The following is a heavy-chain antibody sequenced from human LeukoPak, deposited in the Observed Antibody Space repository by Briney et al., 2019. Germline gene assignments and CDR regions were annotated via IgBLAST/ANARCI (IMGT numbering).Heavy chain of an antibody. D-gene: IGHD3-10*01. Sequence: ASVKVSCKASGYTFTSYGISWVRQAPGQGLEWMGWINPNSGGTNYAQKFQGRVTMTRDTSISTAYMELSRLRSDDTAVYYCARIRMVRGVIAALSYWGQGTLVTVSS. CDR3: ARIRMVRGVIAALSY. V-gene: IGHV1-2*02. CDR1: GYTFTSYG. CDR2: INPNSGGT. J-gene: IGHJ4*02.